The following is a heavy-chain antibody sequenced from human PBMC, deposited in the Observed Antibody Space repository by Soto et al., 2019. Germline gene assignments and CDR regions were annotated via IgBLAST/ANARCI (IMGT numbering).Heavy chain of an antibody. CDR1: GFTFSSFG. CDR3: AKAPAIVLVPAAMGGDY. Sequence: QVQLMESGGGVVQPGRSLRLSCAASGFTFSSFGMHWVRQAPDKGLEWVAVISYDGSNKYYADSVKGRFTISRDNSKNTLYLQMNSLRAEDTAVYYCAKAPAIVLVPAAMGGDYWGQGTLVTVSS. D-gene: IGHD2-2*01. CDR2: ISYDGSNK. V-gene: IGHV3-30*18. J-gene: IGHJ4*02.